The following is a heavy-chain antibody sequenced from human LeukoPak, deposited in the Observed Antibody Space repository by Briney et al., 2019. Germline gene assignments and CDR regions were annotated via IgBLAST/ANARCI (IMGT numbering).Heavy chain of an antibody. CDR2: INHSGST. V-gene: IGHV4-34*09. J-gene: IGHJ4*02. CDR3: ARRPRYCSSTSCFIFDY. Sequence: PSETLSLTCAVYGGSFSGYYWSWIRQPPGKGLEWIGEINHSGSTNYNPSLKSRVTISVDTSKNQFSLKLSSVTAADTAVYYCARRPRYCSSTSCFIFDYWGQGTLVTVSS. D-gene: IGHD2-2*01. CDR1: GGSFSGYY.